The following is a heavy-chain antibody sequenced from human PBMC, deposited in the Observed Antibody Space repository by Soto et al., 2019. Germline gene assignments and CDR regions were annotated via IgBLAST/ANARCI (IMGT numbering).Heavy chain of an antibody. CDR1: GFTFSNYS. CDR2: ISNNSSVK. V-gene: IGHV3-48*01. D-gene: IGHD3-3*01. J-gene: IGHJ5*02. Sequence: VGSLRLSCAVSGFTFSNYSINWVRQAPGKGLEWLSYISNNSSVKYYADSVKGRFTISRDNSKNTLYLQMNSLRAEDTAVYYFSKEGPKIGVVTSAYANWFDPWGQGTLVTVSS. CDR3: SKEGPKIGVVTSAYANWFDP.